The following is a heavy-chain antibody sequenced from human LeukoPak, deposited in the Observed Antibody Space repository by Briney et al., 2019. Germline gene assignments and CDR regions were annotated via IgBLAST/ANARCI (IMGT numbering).Heavy chain of an antibody. D-gene: IGHD5-12*01. CDR1: GYTFTVYY. J-gene: IGHJ4*02. Sequence: ASVTVSCKSSGYTFTVYYMHWVRQAPGQGLEGMGWINPNRGGTNYAQMFRGRVTITSDTSISTVYIELNRLRASGTARYLCARLRAEHFDYWGQGTLVTVSS. V-gene: IGHV1-2*02. CDR2: INPNRGGT. CDR3: ARLRAEHFDY.